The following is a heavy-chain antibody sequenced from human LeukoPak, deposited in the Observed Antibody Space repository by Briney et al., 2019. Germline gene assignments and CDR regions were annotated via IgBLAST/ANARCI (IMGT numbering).Heavy chain of an antibody. J-gene: IGHJ4*02. Sequence: PSETLSLTCAVYGGSFSDYYWSWIRQPPGKGLEWTGEINHSGSTNYSPSLKSRVTISVDTSKKQFSLKLSSVTAADTAVYYCARRTYSENYWKHFDSWGQGALVTVSS. D-gene: IGHD1-26*01. CDR1: GGSFSDYY. CDR2: INHSGST. V-gene: IGHV4-34*01. CDR3: ARRTYSENYWKHFDS.